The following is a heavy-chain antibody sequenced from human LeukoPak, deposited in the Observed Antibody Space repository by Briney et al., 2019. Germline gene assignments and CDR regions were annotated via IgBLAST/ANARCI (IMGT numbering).Heavy chain of an antibody. CDR2: IYYRGST. V-gene: IGHV4-59*01. Sequence: SETLSLTCTVSGGSISSDYWSWIRQPPGKGLEWIGYIYYRGSTNYNPSLKSRVTISVGTSKNQFSLKLSSVTAADTAVYYCARLSGYSSGHYYSDYWGQGTLVTVSS. CDR3: ARLSGYSSGHYYSDY. D-gene: IGHD3-22*01. CDR1: GGSISSDY. J-gene: IGHJ4*02.